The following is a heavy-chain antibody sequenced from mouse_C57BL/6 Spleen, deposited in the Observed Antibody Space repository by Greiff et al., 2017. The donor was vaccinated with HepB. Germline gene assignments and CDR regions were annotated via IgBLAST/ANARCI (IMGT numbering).Heavy chain of an antibody. Sequence: VQLKQSGAELVRPGASVKLSCTASGFNIKDYYMHWVKQRPEQGLEWIGRIDPEDGDTEYAPKFQGKATMTADTSSNTAYLQLSRLTSEDTAVYYVTTGYDGSSYVGLDYWGQGTTLTVSS. V-gene: IGHV14-1*01. CDR3: TTGYDGSSYVGLDY. D-gene: IGHD1-1*01. J-gene: IGHJ2*01. CDR2: IDPEDGDT. CDR1: GFNIKDYY.